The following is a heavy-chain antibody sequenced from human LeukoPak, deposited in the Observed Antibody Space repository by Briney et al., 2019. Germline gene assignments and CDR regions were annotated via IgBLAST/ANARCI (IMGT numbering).Heavy chain of an antibody. CDR3: AKSLPGSGSYDY. CDR2: ISSSGGST. D-gene: IGHD3-10*01. V-gene: IGHV3-23*01. CDR1: GFTFANCA. J-gene: IGHJ4*02. Sequence: PGGSLRLSCAASGFTFANCAMNWVRQAPGKGLEWVSTISSSGGSTYYADSVEGRFTISRDNSKNTLYLQMNNLRAEDTAIYYCAKSLPGSGSYDYWGQGTLVTVSS.